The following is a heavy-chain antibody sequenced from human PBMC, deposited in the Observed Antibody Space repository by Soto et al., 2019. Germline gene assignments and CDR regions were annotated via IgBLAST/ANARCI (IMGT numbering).Heavy chain of an antibody. D-gene: IGHD5-12*01. CDR3: ARDWGDGYNYLDY. CDR2: IYYSGST. V-gene: IGHV4-30-4*01. J-gene: IGHJ4*02. CDR1: GGSISSGDYY. Sequence: PSETLSLTCTVSGGSISSGDYYWSWIRQPPGKGLEWIGYIYYSGSTYYNPSLKSRVTISVDTSKNQFSLKLSSVTAADTAVYYCARDWGDGYNYLDYWGQGTPVTVSS.